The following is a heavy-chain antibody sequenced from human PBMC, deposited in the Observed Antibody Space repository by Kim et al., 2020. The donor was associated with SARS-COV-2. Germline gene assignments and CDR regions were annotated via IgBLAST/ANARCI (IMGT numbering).Heavy chain of an antibody. CDR2: ISSDGSST. CDR3: ARWDQGDSASVFDY. CDR1: GFTFSRYT. D-gene: IGHD2-21*02. V-gene: IGHV3-23*01. J-gene: IGHJ4*02. Sequence: GGSLRLSCAASGFTFSRYTMSWVRQAPGKGLEWVSGISSDGSSTYSADSVKGRFTLSRDNSKNTLYLEMSSLRAEDTAIYYCARWDQGDSASVFDYWGQGNLVT.